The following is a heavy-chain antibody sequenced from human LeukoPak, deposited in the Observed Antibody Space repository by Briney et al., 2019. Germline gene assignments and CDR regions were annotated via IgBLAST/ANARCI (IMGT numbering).Heavy chain of an antibody. Sequence: GGSLRLSCAASGFTFSSYSMNWVRHAPGKGLEWVSSISSSSSYIYYADSVKGRFTISRDNAKNSLYLQMNSLRAEDTAVYYCARDGVRMITFGGVIEEFDAFDIWGQGTMVTVSS. CDR2: ISSSSSYI. J-gene: IGHJ3*02. CDR1: GFTFSSYS. V-gene: IGHV3-21*01. D-gene: IGHD3-16*01. CDR3: ARDGVRMITFGGVIEEFDAFDI.